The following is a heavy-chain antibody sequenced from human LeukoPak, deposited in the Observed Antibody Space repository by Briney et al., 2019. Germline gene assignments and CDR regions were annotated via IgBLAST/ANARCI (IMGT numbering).Heavy chain of an antibody. V-gene: IGHV1-24*01. Sequence: ASVKVSCKVSGYTLTELSMHWVRQAPGKGLEWMGGFYPEDGETIYAQKFQGRVTMTEDTSTDTAYMELSSLRSEDTAVYYCATPVDTATLGGMDVWGQGTTVTVSS. CDR3: ATPVDTATLGGMDV. D-gene: IGHD5-18*01. J-gene: IGHJ6*02. CDR2: FYPEDGET. CDR1: GYTLTELS.